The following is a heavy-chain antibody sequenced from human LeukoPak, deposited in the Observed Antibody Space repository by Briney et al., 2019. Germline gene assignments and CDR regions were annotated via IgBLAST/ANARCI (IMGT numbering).Heavy chain of an antibody. Sequence: SASVSCKASGYTFTRYYTHWVPHAPGQGLEWMGIINPSGGSTSYAQKFQGRVTMTRDASTSTVYMELSSLRSEDTAVSYCARAPAPLTHSGPGYYYGMDVWGQGTTVTVSS. J-gene: IGHJ6*02. D-gene: IGHD2-15*01. V-gene: IGHV1-46*01. CDR3: ARAPAPLTHSGPGYYYGMDV. CDR2: INPSGGST. CDR1: GYTFTRYY.